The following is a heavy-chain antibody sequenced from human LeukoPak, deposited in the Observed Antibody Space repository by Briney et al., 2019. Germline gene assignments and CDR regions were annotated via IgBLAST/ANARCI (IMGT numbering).Heavy chain of an antibody. CDR1: GYTFTGYY. D-gene: IGHD6-19*01. V-gene: IGHV1-2*02. CDR2: INPNSGGT. Sequence: GASVKVSCKASGYTFTGYYMHWVRQAPGQGLEWMGWINPNSGGTNYAQKFQGRVTMTTDTSTSTAYMELRSLRSDDTAVYYCARVHSSDFLIDYWGQGTLVTVSS. J-gene: IGHJ4*02. CDR3: ARVHSSDFLIDY.